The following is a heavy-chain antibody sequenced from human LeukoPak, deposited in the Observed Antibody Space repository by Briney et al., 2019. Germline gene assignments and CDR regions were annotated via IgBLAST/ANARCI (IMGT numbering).Heavy chain of an antibody. CDR1: GYTLTELS. Sequence: GASVKVSCKVSGYTLTELSMHWVRQAPGKELEWMGGFDPEDGETIYAQKFQGRVTMTEDTSTDTAYMELSSLRSEDTAVYYCATGYYYDSSGYYYLRAFDIWGQGTMVTVSS. V-gene: IGHV1-24*01. D-gene: IGHD3-22*01. CDR2: FDPEDGET. CDR3: ATGYYYDSSGYYYLRAFDI. J-gene: IGHJ3*02.